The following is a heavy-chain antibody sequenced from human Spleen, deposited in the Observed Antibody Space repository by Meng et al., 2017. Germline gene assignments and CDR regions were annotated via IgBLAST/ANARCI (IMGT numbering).Heavy chain of an antibody. D-gene: IGHD2-15*01. CDR1: GFTVSHNY. CDR2: ISGSGGST. Sequence: GESLKISCAASGFTVSHNYMSWVRQAPGKGLEWVSAISGSGGSTYYADSVKGRFTISRDNSKNTLYLQMNSLRAEDTAVYYCARGGYFDYWGQGTLVTVSS. CDR3: ARGGYFDY. V-gene: IGHV3-23*01. J-gene: IGHJ4*02.